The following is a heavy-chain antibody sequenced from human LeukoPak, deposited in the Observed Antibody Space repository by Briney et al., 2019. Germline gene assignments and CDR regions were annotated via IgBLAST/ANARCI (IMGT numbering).Heavy chain of an antibody. D-gene: IGHD6-19*01. CDR3: ARELDSSGWYNY. V-gene: IGHV4-39*07. J-gene: IGHJ4*02. Sequence: PSETLSLTCTVSGGSISSSSYYWGWIRQPPGKGLEWIGSIYHSGSTYYNPSLKSQVTISVDTSKNQFSLKLSSVTAADTAVYYCARELDSSGWYNYWGQGTLVTVSS. CDR1: GGSISSSSYY. CDR2: IYHSGST.